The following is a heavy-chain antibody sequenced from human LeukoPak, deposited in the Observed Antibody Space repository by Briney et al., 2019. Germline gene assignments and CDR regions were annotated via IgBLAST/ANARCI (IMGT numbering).Heavy chain of an antibody. CDR1: GLTFSSYS. Sequence: GGSLRLSCAASGLTFSSYSMNWVRQAPWKGLEWVSSISSSSSYIYYADSVKGRFTISRDNAKNSLYLQMNSLRAEDTAVYYCARDEDGFGDFDYWGQGTLVTVSS. V-gene: IGHV3-21*01. CDR3: ARDEDGFGDFDY. J-gene: IGHJ4*02. D-gene: IGHD3-10*01. CDR2: ISSSSSYI.